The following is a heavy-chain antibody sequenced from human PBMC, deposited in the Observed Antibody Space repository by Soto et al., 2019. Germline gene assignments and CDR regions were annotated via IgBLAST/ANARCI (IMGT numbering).Heavy chain of an antibody. J-gene: IGHJ4*02. V-gene: IGHV4-34*01. CDR3: ARDPVGVTHFDY. CDR2: INHSGST. CDR1: GGSFSGYY. Sequence: SETLSLTCAVYGGSFSGYYWTWIRQPPGTGLEWIGEINHSGSTNYNPSLRSRVTMSIDTSKNQFSLKLSSVTAADTAVYYCARDPVGVTHFDYWGQGALVTVSS. D-gene: IGHD1-26*01.